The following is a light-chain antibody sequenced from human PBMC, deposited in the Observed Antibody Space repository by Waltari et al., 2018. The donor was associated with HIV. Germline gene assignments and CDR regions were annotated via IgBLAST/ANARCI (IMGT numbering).Light chain of an antibody. J-gene: IGLJ3*02. Sequence: QSLLPQPPSPSGTPGQRVTIPCSGSYSNIGSHTVNWHQQLPGSAPRALIYNKDTRRVGGPDRFSGDKAGTSASLAIRGLQAEDQGDYYWASGDDKLDGGVFGGGTRLTVL. CDR1: YSNIGSHT. CDR2: NKD. V-gene: IGLV1-44*01. CDR3: ASGDDKLDGGV.